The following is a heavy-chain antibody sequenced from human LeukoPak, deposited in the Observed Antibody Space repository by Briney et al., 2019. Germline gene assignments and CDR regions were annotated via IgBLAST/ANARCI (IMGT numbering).Heavy chain of an antibody. J-gene: IGHJ4*02. CDR3: ARGSYYGDYFDY. CDR1: GGSISSYY. V-gene: IGHV4-59*01. Sequence: SETLSLTCTVSGGSISSYYWSWIRQPPGKGLEWIGYIYYSGSTNYNPSLKSRVTISVDMSKNQFSLKLSSVTAADTAVYYCARGSYYGDYFDYWGQGTLVTVSS. D-gene: IGHD1-26*01. CDR2: IYYSGST.